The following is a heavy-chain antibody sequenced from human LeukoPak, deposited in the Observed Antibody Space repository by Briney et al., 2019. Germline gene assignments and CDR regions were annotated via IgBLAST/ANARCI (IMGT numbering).Heavy chain of an antibody. V-gene: IGHV4-30-2*01. D-gene: IGHD3-22*01. CDR1: GVSISSGGYS. CDR2: IYHSGST. Sequence: SETLSLTCAVSGVSISSGGYSWSWVRQPPGKGLEWIGYIYHSGSTYYNPSLKSRVTISVDRSKNQFSLKLSSVTAADTAVYYCARGHYYDSSGLWFDPWGQGTLVTVSS. J-gene: IGHJ5*02. CDR3: ARGHYYDSSGLWFDP.